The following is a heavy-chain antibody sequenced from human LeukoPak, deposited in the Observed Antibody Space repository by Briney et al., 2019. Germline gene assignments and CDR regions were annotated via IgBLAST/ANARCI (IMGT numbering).Heavy chain of an antibody. J-gene: IGHJ4*02. V-gene: IGHV3-23*01. CDR3: AKDGPWERHETGQFDY. CDR1: GFTFSSYA. Sequence: GGSLRLSCAASGFTFSSYAMSWVRQAPGKGLEWVSAISGSGGSTYYADSVKGRFTISRDNSKNTLYLQMNSLRAEDTAVYYCAKDGPWERHETGQFDYWGQGTLVTVSS. D-gene: IGHD1-1*01. CDR2: ISGSGGST.